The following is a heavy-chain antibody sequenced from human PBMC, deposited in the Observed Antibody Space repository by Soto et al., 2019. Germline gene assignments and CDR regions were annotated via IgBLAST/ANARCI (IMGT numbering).Heavy chain of an antibody. J-gene: IGHJ4*02. V-gene: IGHV1-46*01. CDR1: GYTFTNYY. CDR2: INPTSGST. CDR3: ARDLAAGDH. D-gene: IGHD6-13*01. Sequence: QVQLVQSGAEVKKPGASVKVSCKASGYTFTNYYIHWVRQAPGQGLEWMGIINPTSGSTNYAQKFQCRVTLPYDTSTTTVYMELSGLRSEDTAVLYCARDLAAGDHWGQGTLVTVSS.